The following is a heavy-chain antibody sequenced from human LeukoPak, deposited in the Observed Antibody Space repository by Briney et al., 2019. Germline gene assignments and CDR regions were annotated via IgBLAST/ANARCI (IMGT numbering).Heavy chain of an antibody. V-gene: IGHV3-48*04. CDR2: ISSSSSTI. D-gene: IGHD4-17*01. CDR1: GGSISSSSYY. J-gene: IGHJ3*02. CDR3: ARDGLIMTTEDYDAFDI. Sequence: ETLSLTCTVSGGSISSSSYYWGWVRQAPGKGLEWVSYISSSSSTIYYADSVKGRFTISRDNAKNSLYLQMNSLRAEDTAVYYCARDGLIMTTEDYDAFDIWGQGTMVTVSS.